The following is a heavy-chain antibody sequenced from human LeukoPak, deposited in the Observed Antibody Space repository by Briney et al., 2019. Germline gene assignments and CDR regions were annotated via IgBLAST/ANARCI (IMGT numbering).Heavy chain of an antibody. CDR1: GFTFSDYY. V-gene: IGHV3-11*06. CDR2: ISSSSSYI. Sequence: PGGSLRLSCAASGFTFSDYYMSWIRQAPGKGLEWVSSISSSSSYIYYADSVKGRFTISRDNAKNSLYLQMNSLRAEDTAVYYCARDVPVKPFDYWGQGTLVSVSS. J-gene: IGHJ4*02. CDR3: ARDVPVKPFDY.